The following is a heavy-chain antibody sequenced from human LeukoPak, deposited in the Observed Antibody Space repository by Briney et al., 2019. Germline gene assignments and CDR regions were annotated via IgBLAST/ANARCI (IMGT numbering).Heavy chain of an antibody. V-gene: IGHV3-9*03. CDR3: AKGVAGWYAGGGYFDL. CDR2: ISWNSGSI. D-gene: IGHD2-15*01. Sequence: GRSLRPSCAASGFTFDDYAMHWVRQAPGKGLEWVSGISWNSGSIGYADSVKGRFTISRDNAKNSLYLQMNSLRAEDMALYYCAKGVAGWYAGGGYFDLWGRGTLVTVSS. J-gene: IGHJ2*01. CDR1: GFTFDDYA.